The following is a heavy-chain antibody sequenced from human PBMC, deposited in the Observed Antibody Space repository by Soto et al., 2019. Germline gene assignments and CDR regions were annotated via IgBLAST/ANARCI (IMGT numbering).Heavy chain of an antibody. V-gene: IGHV4-4*09. CDR1: GGSFRPNY. CDR3: ARVANRDLVRVFDF. J-gene: IGHJ4*02. D-gene: IGHD2-2*01. CDR2: IYFGGTT. Sequence: SETLSLTCSLSGGSFRPNYWSWIRQSPGKGLEWVGYIYFGGTTSYNPSLKSRVTISLETSKNQFSLKLSSVTAADTAVYYCARVANRDLVRVFDFWGQGTLVTVSS.